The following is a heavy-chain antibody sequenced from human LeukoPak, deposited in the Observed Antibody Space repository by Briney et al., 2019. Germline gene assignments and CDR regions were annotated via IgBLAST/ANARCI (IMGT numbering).Heavy chain of an antibody. CDR2: ISYDGSNK. J-gene: IGHJ4*02. V-gene: IGHV3-30-3*01. D-gene: IGHD1-26*01. CDR1: GFTFSSYA. Sequence: PGGSLRLSCAASGFTFSSYAMHWVRQAPGKGLEWVAVISYDGSNKYYADSVKGRFTTSRDNSKNTLYLQMNSLRAEDTAVYYCARVGVGATKDYWGQGTLVTVSS. CDR3: ARVGVGATKDY.